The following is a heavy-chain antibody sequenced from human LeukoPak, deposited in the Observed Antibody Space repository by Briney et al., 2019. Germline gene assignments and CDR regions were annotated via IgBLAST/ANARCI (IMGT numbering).Heavy chain of an antibody. D-gene: IGHD3-16*01. Sequence: GGSLRLSCAASGFSFSSYWMSWVRQAPGKGLEWVANIKQDGSERYYVESVKGRFTLPRDNAKNSLYLQMDSLRAEDTAVYYCARGQLWASAGVNFDYWGQGTLVTVSS. J-gene: IGHJ4*02. V-gene: IGHV3-7*05. CDR1: GFSFSSYW. CDR3: ARGQLWASAGVNFDY. CDR2: IKQDGSER.